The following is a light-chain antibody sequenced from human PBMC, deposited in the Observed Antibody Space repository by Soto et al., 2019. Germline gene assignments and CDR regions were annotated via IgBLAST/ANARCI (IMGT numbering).Light chain of an antibody. Sequence: EIVMTQSPATLSVSPGERATLSCRASQSVNSNLAWYQQKPGQAPRLLIYGASTRATGIPARFSGSGSGTEFTLTISSLQSEYFAVYYCQQYNNWPLTFGQGTKV. CDR1: QSVNSN. CDR2: GAS. V-gene: IGKV3-15*01. J-gene: IGKJ1*01. CDR3: QQYNNWPLT.